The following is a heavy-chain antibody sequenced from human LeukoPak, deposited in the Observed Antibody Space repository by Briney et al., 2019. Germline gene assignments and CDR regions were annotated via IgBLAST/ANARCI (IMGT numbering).Heavy chain of an antibody. Sequence: QPGGSLRLSCAASGFTVSNNYMRWVRQAPGKGLEWVSLIYSGGATFYADAVKGRFTISRDVSKNTLYLQMNSLRAEDTAVYYCSRDPPAVAANTYGWGQGTLVTVSS. V-gene: IGHV3-66*01. D-gene: IGHD6-6*01. CDR3: SRDPPAVAANTYG. CDR1: GFTVSNNY. J-gene: IGHJ4*02. CDR2: IYSGGAT.